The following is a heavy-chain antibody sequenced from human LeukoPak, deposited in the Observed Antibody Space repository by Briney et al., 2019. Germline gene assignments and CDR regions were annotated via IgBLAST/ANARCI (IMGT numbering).Heavy chain of an antibody. Sequence: GESLKISCKGSGYTFTSNWIGWVRQMPGKGLEWMGIINPGDSDTRYSPSFRGQVTISADKSISTAYLQWSSLKASDTAMYYCARQFGERDAFDIWGQGTMVTVSS. CDR3: ARQFGERDAFDI. D-gene: IGHD3-10*01. J-gene: IGHJ3*02. CDR2: INPGDSDT. CDR1: GYTFTSNW. V-gene: IGHV5-51*01.